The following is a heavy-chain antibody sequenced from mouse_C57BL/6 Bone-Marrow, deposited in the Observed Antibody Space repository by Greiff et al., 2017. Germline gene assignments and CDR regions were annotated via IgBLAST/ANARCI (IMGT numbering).Heavy chain of an antibody. CDR3: ARNYYGSRGRFAY. CDR1: GYTFTSYW. V-gene: IGHV1-69*01. D-gene: IGHD1-1*01. J-gene: IGHJ3*01. CDR2: IDPSDSYT. Sequence: VQLQQSGAELVMPGASVKLSCKASGYTFTSYWMHWVKQRPGQGLEWIGEIDPSDSYTNYNQKFKGKSTLTVDKSSSTAYMQLSSLTSEDSAVYYCARNYYGSRGRFAYWGQGTLVTVSA.